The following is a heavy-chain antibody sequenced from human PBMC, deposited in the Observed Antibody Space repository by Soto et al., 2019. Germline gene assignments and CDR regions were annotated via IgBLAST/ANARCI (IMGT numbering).Heavy chain of an antibody. V-gene: IGHV3-23*01. CDR3: ANRYCSRTSCPDY. CDR2: ISGGGSST. D-gene: IGHD2-2*01. Sequence: GGSLRLSCAASGFTFSIYAMSWVRQAPGKGLEWVSTISGGGSSTYYADSVKGRFTISRDNSNNTLYLQMNSQRAEDTAVYFCANRYCSRTSCPDYWGQGTRVTVSS. J-gene: IGHJ4*02. CDR1: GFTFSIYA.